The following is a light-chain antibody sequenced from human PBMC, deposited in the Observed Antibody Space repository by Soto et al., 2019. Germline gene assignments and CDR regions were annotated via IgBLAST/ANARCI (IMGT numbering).Light chain of an antibody. Sequence: SVLTQSPGTLSLSPGERATLSCRASQNIKSNYLAWYRQNPGQAPRLLIYGASNRAAGVPDRFSGSGSGTDFTLTITRLEPEDFAVYYCQQYGTSLRGTFGQGTKVDIK. J-gene: IGKJ1*01. CDR1: QNIKSNY. V-gene: IGKV3-20*01. CDR3: QQYGTSLRGT. CDR2: GAS.